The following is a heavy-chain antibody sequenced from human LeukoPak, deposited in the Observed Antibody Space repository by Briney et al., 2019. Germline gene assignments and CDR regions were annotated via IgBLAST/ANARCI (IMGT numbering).Heavy chain of an antibody. D-gene: IGHD2-15*01. CDR1: GFTFSSYS. V-gene: IGHV3-48*01. CDR2: ISSSSSTI. Sequence: GGSLRLSCAASGFTFSSYSMNWVRQAPGKGLEWVSYISSSSSTIYYADSVKGRFTISRDNAKNSLYLQMNSLRAEDTAAYYCARDRVDCSGGSCYSDYYYYYMDVWGKGTTVTVSS. J-gene: IGHJ6*03. CDR3: ARDRVDCSGGSCYSDYYYYYMDV.